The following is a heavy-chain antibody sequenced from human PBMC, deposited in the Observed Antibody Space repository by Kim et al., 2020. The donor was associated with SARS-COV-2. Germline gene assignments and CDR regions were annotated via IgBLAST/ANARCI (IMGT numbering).Heavy chain of an antibody. Sequence: GGSLRLSCAASGFTFSNAWMSWVRQAPGKGLEWVGRIKSKTDGGTTDYAAPVKGRFTISRDDSKNTLYLQMNTLKTDDTAVYYCTTGKRRKNYGDSGGYWGQGTLVTVSS. J-gene: IGHJ4*02. D-gene: IGHD4-17*01. CDR2: IKSKTDGGTT. CDR1: GFTFSNAW. V-gene: IGHV3-15*01. CDR3: TTGKRRKNYGDSGGY.